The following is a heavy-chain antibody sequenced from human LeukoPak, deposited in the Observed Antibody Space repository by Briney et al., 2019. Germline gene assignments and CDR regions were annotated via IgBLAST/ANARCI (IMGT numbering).Heavy chain of an antibody. D-gene: IGHD3-10*01. V-gene: IGHV3-64D*06. CDR2: ISSNGGST. Sequence: GGSLRLSCSASGFTYSSYAMNWVRQAPGKGLEYVSAISSNGGSTYYADSVKGRFTISRDNSKNTLYLQMSSLRAEDTAVYYCVKGGPYYYDSGSLNWFDPWGQGTLVTVSS. CDR1: GFTYSSYA. CDR3: VKGGPYYYDSGSLNWFDP. J-gene: IGHJ5*02.